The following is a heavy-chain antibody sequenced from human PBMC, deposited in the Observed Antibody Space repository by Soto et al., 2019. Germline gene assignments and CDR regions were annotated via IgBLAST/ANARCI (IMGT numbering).Heavy chain of an antibody. CDR3: ASWANAADEDYFHH. D-gene: IGHD3-16*01. CDR1: GFRFSSSW. CDR2: INQGGSQK. J-gene: IGHJ1*01. Sequence: EVQLVGSGGGLVQPGGSLRLSCAGSGFRFSSSWMSWIRQAPGRGLEWGAHINQGGSQKYYVDSAKGGFTTSRDNAKTSLYLQMNNLRAEDTATYYCASWANAADEDYFHHWGQGTLVTVSS. V-gene: IGHV3-7*03.